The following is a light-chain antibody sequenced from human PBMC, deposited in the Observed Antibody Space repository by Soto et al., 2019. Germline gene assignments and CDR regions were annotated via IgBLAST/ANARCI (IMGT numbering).Light chain of an antibody. CDR1: QDLDRW. CDR2: AAS. V-gene: IGKV1-12*01. CDR3: KQSKSFPLT. Sequence: DIQMTQSPSSLSASVGDSITITCRASQDLDRWLAWYQQKPGEAPKVLISAASSLQSGLPSRFSGGGSGTDFSLTISNLQPEDFATYYCKQSKSFPLTFGGGTKVDIK. J-gene: IGKJ4*01.